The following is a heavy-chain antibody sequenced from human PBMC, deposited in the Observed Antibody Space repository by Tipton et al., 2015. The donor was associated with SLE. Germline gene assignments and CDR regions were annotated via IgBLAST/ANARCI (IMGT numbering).Heavy chain of an antibody. Sequence: TLSLTCSVSGDSISSGSYYWSWIRQPAGKGLEWIGHVYTSGNTQYNSSLQSRVTISVDTSRNQFSLKLSSVTAADTALYYCARGDGGTDDPFDIWGQGTMVNVSS. V-gene: IGHV4-61*09. CDR2: VYTSGNT. J-gene: IGHJ3*02. CDR1: GDSISSGSYY. D-gene: IGHD2-15*01. CDR3: ARGDGGTDDPFDI.